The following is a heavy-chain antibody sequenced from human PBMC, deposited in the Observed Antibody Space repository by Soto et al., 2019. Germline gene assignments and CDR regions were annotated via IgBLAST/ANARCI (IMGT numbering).Heavy chain of an antibody. CDR1: GFTFSSYA. CDR3: AKGLAGAGPHPLDY. V-gene: IGHV3-23*01. Sequence: PGGSLRLSCAASGFTFSSYAMSRVRQAPGKGLEWVSAISGSGGSTYYADSVKGRFTISRDNSKNTLYLQMNSLRAEDTAVYYCAKGLAGAGPHPLDYWGQGTLVTVS. D-gene: IGHD6-19*01. J-gene: IGHJ4*02. CDR2: ISGSGGST.